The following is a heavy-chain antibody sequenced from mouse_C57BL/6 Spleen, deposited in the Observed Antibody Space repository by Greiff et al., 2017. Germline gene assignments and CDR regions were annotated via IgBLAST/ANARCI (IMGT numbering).Heavy chain of an antibody. J-gene: IGHJ2*01. CDR1: GYTFTSYT. Sequence: VNVVEPGAELARPGASVKMSCKASGYTFTSYTMHWVKQRPGQGLEWIGYINPSSGYTKYNQKFKDKATLTADKSSSTAYMQLSSLTSEDSAVYYCARADSNYDLAYWGQGTTLTVSS. V-gene: IGHV1-4*01. D-gene: IGHD2-5*01. CDR2: INPSSGYT. CDR3: ARADSNYDLAY.